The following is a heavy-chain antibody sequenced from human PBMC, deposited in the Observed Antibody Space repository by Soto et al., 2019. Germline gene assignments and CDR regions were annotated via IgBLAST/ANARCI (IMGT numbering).Heavy chain of an antibody. J-gene: IGHJ3*02. CDR1: GFTFSIYW. CDR2: INSDGSST. D-gene: IGHD2-8*01. V-gene: IGHV3-74*01. CDR3: ARARLMMKAFDI. Sequence: PGGSLRLSCAASGFTFSIYWMHWVRQAPGKGLVWVSRINSDGSSTSYADSVKGRFTISRDNAKNTLYLQMNSLRAEDTAVYYCARARLMMKAFDIWGQGTMVTVSS.